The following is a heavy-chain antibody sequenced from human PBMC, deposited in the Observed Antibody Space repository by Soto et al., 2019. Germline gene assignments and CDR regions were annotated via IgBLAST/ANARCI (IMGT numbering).Heavy chain of an antibody. J-gene: IGHJ4*02. CDR2: INAGNGNT. V-gene: IGHV1-3*01. CDR1: GYTFTSYA. CDR3: ARGASPLIDY. Sequence: ASVKVSCKASGYTFTSYAMHWARQAPGQRLEWMGWINAGNGNTKYSQKFQGRVTIIRDTSASTAYMELSSLRSEDTAAYYCARGASPLIDYWGQGTLVTVSS. D-gene: IGHD1-26*01.